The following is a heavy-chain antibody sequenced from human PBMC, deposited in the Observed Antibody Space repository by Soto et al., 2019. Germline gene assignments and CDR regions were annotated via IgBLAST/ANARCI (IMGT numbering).Heavy chain of an antibody. J-gene: IGHJ4*02. CDR2: IYSTGST. CDR1: GGSITNYY. V-gene: IGHV4-59*01. D-gene: IGHD6-13*01. Sequence: QVQLQESGPGLVKPSETLSLTCTVSGGSITNYYWTWFRQPPGKGLEWIAYIYSTGSTKYNPSLNSRVTMXLXMXXNPFSLRVNSVTEADTAVYYCARVTSSPHSGYFDYWGQGALITV. CDR3: ARVTSSPHSGYFDY.